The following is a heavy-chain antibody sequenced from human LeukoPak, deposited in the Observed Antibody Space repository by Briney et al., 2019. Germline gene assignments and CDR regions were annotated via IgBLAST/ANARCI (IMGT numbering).Heavy chain of an antibody. CDR2: MYNSGSA. CDR3: AREGSSGPLDY. J-gene: IGHJ4*02. V-gene: IGHV4-59*13. CDR1: GCSISSYY. Sequence: SETLSLTCTVSGCSISSYYWSWIRQPPGKVLEWIGYMYNSGSANYNPSPKSRVTISVDTSKNQSSLKLSSVTGADTAVYYCAREGSSGPLDYWGQGTLVTVSS. D-gene: IGHD6-19*01.